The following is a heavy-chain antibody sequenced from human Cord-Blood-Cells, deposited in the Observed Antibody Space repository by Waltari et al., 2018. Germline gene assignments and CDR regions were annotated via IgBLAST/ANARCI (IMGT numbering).Heavy chain of an antibody. Sequence: EVQLVESGGGLVKPGGSLRLSCAASGFTFSNAWMSWVRQAPGKGLEWVGHIKSKTDGGTTDYAAPVKGRFTISRDDSKNTLYLQMNSLKTEDTAVYYCTTEDSSSWYWFDPWGQGTLVTVSS. D-gene: IGHD6-13*01. V-gene: IGHV3-15*01. CDR1: GFTFSNAW. J-gene: IGHJ5*02. CDR3: TTEDSSSWYWFDP. CDR2: IKSKTDGGTT.